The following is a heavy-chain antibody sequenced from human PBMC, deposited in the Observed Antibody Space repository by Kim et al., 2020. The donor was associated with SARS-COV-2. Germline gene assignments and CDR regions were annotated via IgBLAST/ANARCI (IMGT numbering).Heavy chain of an antibody. CDR3: ARHHHNGGFSP. Sequence: SETLSLTCTVSGGSLIIDNFSWAWVRQPPGKGLEWIGSIYHTGDTYYGPSLRGRGRVTISADTSKNYFSLKVTSVTAADTAVYFCARHHHNGGFSPWGQGILVTVSS. D-gene: IGHD2-8*01. CDR1: GGSLIIDNFS. V-gene: IGHV4-39*01. CDR2: IYHTGDT. J-gene: IGHJ4*02.